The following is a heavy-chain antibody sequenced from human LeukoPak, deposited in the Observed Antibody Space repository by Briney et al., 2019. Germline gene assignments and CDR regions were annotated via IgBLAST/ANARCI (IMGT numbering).Heavy chain of an antibody. V-gene: IGHV3-73*01. CDR3: TRRTYYYGSGSYYTDY. Sequence: GGSLRLSCAASGFTFSGSAKHWVRQASGKGLEWVGRIRSKANSYATAYAASVKGRFTISRDDSKNTAYLQMNSLKTEDTAVYYCTRRTYYYGSGSYYTDYWGQGTLVTVSS. D-gene: IGHD3-10*01. CDR1: GFTFSGSA. J-gene: IGHJ4*02. CDR2: IRSKANSYAT.